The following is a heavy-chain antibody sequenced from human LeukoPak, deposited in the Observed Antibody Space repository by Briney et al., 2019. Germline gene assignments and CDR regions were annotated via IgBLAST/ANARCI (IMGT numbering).Heavy chain of an antibody. V-gene: IGHV3-53*05. CDR2: TVGGRPDT. Sequence: GGSLRLSCAASGFTVSSNYMSWVRQAPGKGLEWVAATVGGRPDTYHAESVKGRFTVSRDDSRDTLFLQMNRLSVDDTAMYYCTKAPLRSCSGAFCYPFDYWGQGTLVTVSS. J-gene: IGHJ4*02. CDR3: TKAPLRSCSGAFCYPFDY. CDR1: GFTVSSNY. D-gene: IGHD2-8*02.